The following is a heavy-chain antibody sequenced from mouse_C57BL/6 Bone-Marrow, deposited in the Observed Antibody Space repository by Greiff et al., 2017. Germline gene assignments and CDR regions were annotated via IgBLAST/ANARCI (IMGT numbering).Heavy chain of an antibody. Sequence: EVMLVESGGGLVKPGGSLKLSCAASGFTFSSYAMSWVRQTPEKRLEWVATISDGGSYTYYPDNVKGRFTISRDNAKNNLYLQMSHLKSEDTAMYYCARAPNYGNYGAMDYWGQGTSVTVSS. J-gene: IGHJ4*01. D-gene: IGHD2-1*01. CDR2: ISDGGSYT. CDR3: ARAPNYGNYGAMDY. CDR1: GFTFSSYA. V-gene: IGHV5-4*03.